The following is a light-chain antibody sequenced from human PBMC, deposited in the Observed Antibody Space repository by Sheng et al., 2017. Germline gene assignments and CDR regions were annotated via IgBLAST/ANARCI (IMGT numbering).Light chain of an antibody. J-gene: IGLJ2*01. CDR2: QDD. CDR1: NLGEKY. V-gene: IGLV3-1*01. CDR3: QAWDSITF. Sequence: SYELVQPPSVSVSPGQTAKITCSGDNLGEKYVCWYQHKAGQSPVLVLYQDDKRPSGIPERFSGSNSGNTATLTITGTQAVDEGDYYCQAWDSITFFGGGTKLTVL.